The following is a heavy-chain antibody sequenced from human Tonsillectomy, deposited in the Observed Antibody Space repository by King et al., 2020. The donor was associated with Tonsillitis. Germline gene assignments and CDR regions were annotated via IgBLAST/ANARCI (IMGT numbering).Heavy chain of an antibody. CDR1: GITVSSNY. V-gene: IGHV3-66*01. D-gene: IGHD2-15*01. CDR2: IYSDGTT. J-gene: IGHJ6*02. Sequence: VQLVESGGGLVQPGGSLRLSCAASGITVSSNYMSWVRQAPGKGLEWMSVIYSDGTTYYADSVKGRFTISRDNSKNTVYLQMNSLRPEDTAVFYCARGGVICSAASCYYFGMDVWGQGTTVTVSS. CDR3: ARGGVICSAASCYYFGMDV.